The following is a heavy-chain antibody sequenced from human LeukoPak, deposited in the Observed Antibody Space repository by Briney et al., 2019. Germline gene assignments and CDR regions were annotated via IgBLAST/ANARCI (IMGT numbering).Heavy chain of an antibody. CDR3: AKDFYDMNIPAAIDYYYYMDV. CDR1: GFTFSSYG. J-gene: IGHJ6*03. CDR2: IRYDGSNK. Sequence: GGSLRLSCAASGFTFSSYGMHWVRQAPGKGLEWVAFIRYDGSNKYYADSVKGRFTISRDNSKNTLYPQMNSLRAEDTAVYYCAKDFYDMNIPAAIDYYYYMDVWGKGTTVTVSS. D-gene: IGHD2-2*01. V-gene: IGHV3-30*02.